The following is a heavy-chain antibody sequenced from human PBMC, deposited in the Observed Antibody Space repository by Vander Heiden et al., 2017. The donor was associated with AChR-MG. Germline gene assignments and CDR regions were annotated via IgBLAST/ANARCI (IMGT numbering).Heavy chain of an antibody. D-gene: IGHD3-3*01. J-gene: IGHJ4*02. CDR2: IFSNDEK. Sequence: QVTLKESGPVLVKPTETLTLTCTVSGFSLSNARMGVSWIRQPPGKALEWLAHIFSNDEKSYSTSLKSRLTISKDTSKSQVVLTMTNMDPVDTATYYCARITSPSDFWSGYYRGAADYWGQGTLVTVSS. CDR1: GFSLSNARMG. CDR3: ARITSPSDFWSGYYRGAADY. V-gene: IGHV2-26*01.